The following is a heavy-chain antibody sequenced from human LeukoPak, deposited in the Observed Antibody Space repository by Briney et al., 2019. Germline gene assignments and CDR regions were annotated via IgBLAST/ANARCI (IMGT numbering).Heavy chain of an antibody. CDR2: INPNGGGT. D-gene: IGHD3-16*01. J-gene: IGHJ4*02. CDR3: ASGGHLDY. Sequence: GASVKVSCKASGYTFTGYYMHWVRQAPGQGLEWMGRINPNGGGTNYAQKFQGRVTMTSDTSISTGYMEMSRLRSDDTAVYYCASGGHLDYWGQGALVTVAS. V-gene: IGHV1-2*06. CDR1: GYTFTGYY.